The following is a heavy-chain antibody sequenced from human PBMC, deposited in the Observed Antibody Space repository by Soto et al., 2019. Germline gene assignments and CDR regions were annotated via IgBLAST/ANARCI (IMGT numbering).Heavy chain of an antibody. CDR1: GVTFSSYA. J-gene: IGHJ6*02. V-gene: IGHV3-23*01. CDR3: AKGMGPYYYYGMDV. Sequence: GGSLRLSCAASGVTFSSYAMSWVRQAPGKGLEWVSAISGSGGSTYYADSVKGRFTISRDNSKNTLYLQMNSLRAEDTAVYYCAKGMGPYYYYGMDVWGQGTTVTVSS. CDR2: ISGSGGST.